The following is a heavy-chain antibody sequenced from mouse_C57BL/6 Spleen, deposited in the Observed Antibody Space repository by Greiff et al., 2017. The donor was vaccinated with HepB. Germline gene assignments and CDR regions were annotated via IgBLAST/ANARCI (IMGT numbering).Heavy chain of an antibody. CDR2: INPNYGTT. J-gene: IGHJ3*01. CDR1: GYSFTDYN. Sequence: EVKLVESGPELVKPGASVKISCKASGYSFTDYNMNWVKQSNGKSLEWIGVINPNYGTTSYNQKFKGKATLTVDQSSSTAYMQLNSLTSEDSAVYYCAREETAQAPWFAYWGQGTLVTVSA. D-gene: IGHD3-2*02. V-gene: IGHV1-39*01. CDR3: AREETAQAPWFAY.